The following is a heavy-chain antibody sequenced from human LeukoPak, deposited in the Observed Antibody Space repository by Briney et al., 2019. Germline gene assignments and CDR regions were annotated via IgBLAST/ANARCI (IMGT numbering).Heavy chain of an antibody. CDR2: ISHSGST. V-gene: IGHV4-30-2*01. CDR1: GDSISSGTYS. CDR3: ARGLIVPSTIFHY. D-gene: IGHD2-2*02. Sequence: SETLSLTCAVSGDSISSGTYSWTWIRQPPGKGLEWIGFISHSGSTYYNPSLKSRVTMSVDRSENQFSLKLSSVTAADTAVYYCARGLIVPSTIFHYWGQGALVTVSS. J-gene: IGHJ4*02.